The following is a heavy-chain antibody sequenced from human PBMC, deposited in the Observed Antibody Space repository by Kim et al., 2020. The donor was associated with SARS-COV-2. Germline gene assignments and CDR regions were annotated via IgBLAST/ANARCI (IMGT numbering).Heavy chain of an antibody. CDR1: GYTLTELS. J-gene: IGHJ4*02. CDR3: ATDEGGNLVGGKGFDY. V-gene: IGHV1-24*01. Sequence: ASVKVSCKISGYTLTELSMHWVRQAPGKGLEWMGGFDPEDGETIYAQKFQGRVTMTEDTSTDTAYMELSSLRSEDTAVYYCATDEGGNLVGGKGFDYWGQGTLVTVSS. CDR2: FDPEDGET. D-gene: IGHD2-15*01.